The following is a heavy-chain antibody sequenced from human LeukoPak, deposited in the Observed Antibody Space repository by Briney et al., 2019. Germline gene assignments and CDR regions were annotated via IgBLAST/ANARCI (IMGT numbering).Heavy chain of an antibody. V-gene: IGHV1-8*01. J-gene: IGHJ3*02. D-gene: IGHD6-13*01. Sequence: ASVKVSCKASGYTFTSYDINWVRQATGQGLEWMGWMNPNSGNTGYAQKFQGRVTMTRNTSISTAYMELSSLRSEDTAVYYCARGLRSSSWSSRDWAFDIWGQGTMVTVSS. CDR2: MNPNSGNT. CDR1: GYTFTSYD. CDR3: ARGLRSSSWSSRDWAFDI.